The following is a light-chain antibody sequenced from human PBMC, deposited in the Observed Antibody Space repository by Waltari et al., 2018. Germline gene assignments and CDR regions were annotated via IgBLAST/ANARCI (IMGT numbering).Light chain of an antibody. J-gene: IGKJ1*01. CDR2: ITS. V-gene: IGKV1-8*01. CDR3: LQYDSYPWT. CDR1: QCVSHH. Sequence: IRITQSPSSLSAPTGDRVTYTCRASQCVSHHLAWYQQKPGKAPKLLIYITSTLQSGVPSRFSGSGSGTDFTLTIDGLQSEDFATYYCLQYDSYPWTFGQGTKVEIK.